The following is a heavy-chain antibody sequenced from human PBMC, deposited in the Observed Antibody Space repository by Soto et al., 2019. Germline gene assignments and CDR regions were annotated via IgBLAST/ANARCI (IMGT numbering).Heavy chain of an antibody. CDR1: GFTFSSYS. Sequence: GGALSPCWAASGFTFSSYSMNLVGKGLGRGVEWVPAIRSSSRYISYADEVKGRFTSSRDNATNSLYLQMHSLRAEDTVVYYCARGRSSGMDVWGQGPTATV. CDR3: ARGRSSGMDV. J-gene: IGHJ6*02. V-gene: IGHV3-21*01. CDR2: IRSSSRYI.